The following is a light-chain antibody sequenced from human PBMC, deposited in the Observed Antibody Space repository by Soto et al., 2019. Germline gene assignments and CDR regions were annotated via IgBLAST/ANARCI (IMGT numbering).Light chain of an antibody. CDR3: QSYDSSLGVV. V-gene: IGLV1-40*01. J-gene: IGLJ2*01. CDR1: SSNIGAGYD. Sequence: QSVLTQPPSVSGAPGQRVTISCPGSSSNIGAGYDVHWYQQLPGTAPKLLIYGNSNRPSGVPDRFSGSKSGTSASLAITGLQAEDEADYYCQSYDSSLGVVFGGGTKLTVL. CDR2: GNS.